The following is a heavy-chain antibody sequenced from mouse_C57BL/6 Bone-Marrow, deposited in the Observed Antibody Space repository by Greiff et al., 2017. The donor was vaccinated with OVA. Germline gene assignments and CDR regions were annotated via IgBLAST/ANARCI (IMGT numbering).Heavy chain of an antibody. CDR2: IDPEDGET. D-gene: IGHD2-1*01. CDR1: GFNIKDNY. CDR3: ASPFYYCNSYWYFDV. V-gene: IGHV14-2*01. Sequence: VQLKQSGAELVKPGASVKLSCTASGFNIKDNYMHWVKQRTEQGLEWIGRIDPEDGETKYAPKFQGKATITADTSSNTAYLQLSSLTSEDPAVYYCASPFYYCNSYWYFDVWGTGTTVTVSS. J-gene: IGHJ1*03.